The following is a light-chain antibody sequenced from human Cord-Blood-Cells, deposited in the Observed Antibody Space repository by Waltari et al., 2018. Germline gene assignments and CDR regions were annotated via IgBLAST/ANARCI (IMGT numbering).Light chain of an antibody. J-gene: IGKJ3*01. CDR2: AAS. V-gene: IGKV1-39*01. Sequence: DIQMTQSPSSLSASVGDRVTITCRASQSTSSYLNWYQQKPGKAPKLLIYAASSLQSGDPSRFSGSGSGTDFTLTISSLQPEDFATYYCQQSYSTPFTFGPGTKVDIK. CDR1: QSTSSY. CDR3: QQSYSTPFT.